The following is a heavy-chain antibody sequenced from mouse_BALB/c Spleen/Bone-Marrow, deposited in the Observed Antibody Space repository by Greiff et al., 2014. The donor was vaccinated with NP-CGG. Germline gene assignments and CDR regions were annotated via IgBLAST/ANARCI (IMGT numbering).Heavy chain of an antibody. CDR3: VRDGDYRYAY. CDR1: GFTFSDYH. J-gene: IGHJ3*01. Sequence: EVKLMESGGGLVKPGGSLKLSCAASGFTFSDYHIYWVRRTPEKRLEWVATISDGGTYTYYPDTVKGRFTISRDNAKNNLYLQMNGLKSEDTAMYYCVRDGDYRYAYWGQGTLVTVSA. D-gene: IGHD2-14*01. V-gene: IGHV5-4*02. CDR2: ISDGGTYT.